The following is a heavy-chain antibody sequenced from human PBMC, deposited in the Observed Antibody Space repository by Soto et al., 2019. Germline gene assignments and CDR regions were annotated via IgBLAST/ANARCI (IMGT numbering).Heavy chain of an antibody. Sequence: GVSLRLSCAASGFTFSSYSMNWVRQAPGKGLEWVSYISSSSTIYYADSVKGRFTISRDNAKNSLYLQMNSLRAEDTAVYYCARAGFDYGDAFDIWGQGTMVTVSS. CDR2: ISSSSTI. CDR1: GFTFSSYS. J-gene: IGHJ3*02. D-gene: IGHD4-17*01. CDR3: ARAGFDYGDAFDI. V-gene: IGHV3-48*01.